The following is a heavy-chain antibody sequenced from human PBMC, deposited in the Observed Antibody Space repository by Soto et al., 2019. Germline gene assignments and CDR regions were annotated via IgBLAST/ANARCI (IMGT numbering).Heavy chain of an antibody. D-gene: IGHD5-18*01. CDR2: IYHSGST. J-gene: IGHJ4*02. CDR1: GGSISSSNW. V-gene: IGHV4-4*02. CDR3: ASSGYSYGPRDY. Sequence: SETLSLTCAVSGGSISSSNWWSWVPQPPGKGLEWIGEIYHSGSTNYNPSLKSRVTISVDKSKNQFSLKLSSVTAADTAVYYCASSGYSYGPRDYWGQGTLVTVSS.